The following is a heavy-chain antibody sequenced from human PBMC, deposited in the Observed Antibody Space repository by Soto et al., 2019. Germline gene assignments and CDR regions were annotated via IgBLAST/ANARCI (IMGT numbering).Heavy chain of an antibody. J-gene: IGHJ6*02. Sequence: GGSLRLSCEVSGFTLTSYGMSWVRQAPDKGLEWVSTIGRSGDTFYADSVRGRFTISRDNSKNTVFLQMNSLRAEDTALYFCSKDGATAGIHYYAMDIWGQGTTVTVSS. V-gene: IGHV3-23*01. D-gene: IGHD1-1*01. CDR3: SKDGATAGIHYYAMDI. CDR1: GFTLTSYG. CDR2: IGRSGDT.